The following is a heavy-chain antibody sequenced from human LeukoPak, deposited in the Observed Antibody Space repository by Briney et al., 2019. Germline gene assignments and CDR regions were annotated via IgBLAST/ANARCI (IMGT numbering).Heavy chain of an antibody. CDR2: IYYSGST. CDR1: GGSISSGGYY. Sequence: SPTLSLTCTVSGGSISSGGYYWSWIRQHPGKGLEWIGYIYYSGSTYYNPSLKSRVTISVDTSKNQFSLKLSSVTAADTAVYYCASCPKGGWSGYYYYYYYMDVWGKGTTVTVSS. V-gene: IGHV4-31*03. CDR3: ASCPKGGWSGYYYYYYYMDV. D-gene: IGHD3-3*01. J-gene: IGHJ6*03.